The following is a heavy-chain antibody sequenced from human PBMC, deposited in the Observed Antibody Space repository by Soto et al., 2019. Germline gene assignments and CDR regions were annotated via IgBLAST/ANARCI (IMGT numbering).Heavy chain of an antibody. Sequence: PGGSLRLSCAASGFTFSDHYMEWVRQAPGKGLEWVARSRNKANSYTTEYAASVKGRFTISRDDSKRSLYLQMNSLKTEDTAVYYCTIGGIVGATNAYWGQGILVTVSS. J-gene: IGHJ4*02. CDR3: TIGGIVGATNAY. V-gene: IGHV3-72*01. CDR1: GFTFSDHY. CDR2: SRNKANSYTT. D-gene: IGHD1-26*01.